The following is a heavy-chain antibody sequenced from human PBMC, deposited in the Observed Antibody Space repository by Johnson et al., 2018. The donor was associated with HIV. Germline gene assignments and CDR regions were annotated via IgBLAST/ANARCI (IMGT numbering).Heavy chain of an antibody. J-gene: IGHJ3*02. CDR2: ISYDGSNK. D-gene: IGHD3-16*02. CDR1: GFTFSSYA. CDR3: AREIPYDYVWGSYRPGAFDI. V-gene: IGHV3-30*14. Sequence: VQLVESGGGVVQPGRSLRLSCAASGFTFSSYAMHWVRQAPGKGLEWVAVISYDGSNKYYADSVKGRFTISRDNSKNTLYLQMNSLRAEDTAVYYCAREIPYDYVWGSYRPGAFDIWGQGTMVTVSS.